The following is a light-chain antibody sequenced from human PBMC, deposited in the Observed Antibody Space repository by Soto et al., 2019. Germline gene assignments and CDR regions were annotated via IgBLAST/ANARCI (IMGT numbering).Light chain of an antibody. CDR3: HQRYSSPHT. CDR2: AAS. Sequence: EIVLTQSPATLSLSPGERATLSCRASQSVSTYLGWYQEKPGTPPRLLISAASNRPTGIPTSFSGSGSGTDFTLTISSLEPEDFAVYFCHQRYSSPHTFGQGTKLEI. J-gene: IGKJ2*01. V-gene: IGKV3-11*01. CDR1: QSVSTY.